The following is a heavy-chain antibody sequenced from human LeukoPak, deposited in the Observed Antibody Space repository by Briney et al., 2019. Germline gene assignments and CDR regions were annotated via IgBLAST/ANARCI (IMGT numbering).Heavy chain of an antibody. D-gene: IGHD2-2*02. V-gene: IGHV3-9*01. CDR3: AKDFRCSSTSCYTGFDY. CDR1: GFTFDDYA. J-gene: IGHJ4*02. Sequence: PGRSLRLSSAASGFTFDDYAMHWVRQAPGKGLEWVSGISWNSGSIGYADSVKGRFTISRDNAKNSLYLQMNSLRAEDTALYYCAKDFRCSSTSCYTGFDYWGQGTLVTVSS. CDR2: ISWNSGSI.